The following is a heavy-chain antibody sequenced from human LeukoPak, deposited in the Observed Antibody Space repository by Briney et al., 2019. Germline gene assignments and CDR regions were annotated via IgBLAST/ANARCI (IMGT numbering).Heavy chain of an antibody. CDR1: GYTLTESS. CDR3: AAESVAVSSGYILDL. Sequence: GASVKVSCKVYGYTLTESSMHWVRQAPGKGLEWMGYLDSETGETIYTQKFQGRITVTEDTSTDTIYMELSGLKSEDTAVYYCAAESVAVSSGYILDLWGQGTVVAVSS. D-gene: IGHD3-22*01. CDR2: LDSETGET. V-gene: IGHV1-24*01. J-gene: IGHJ5*02.